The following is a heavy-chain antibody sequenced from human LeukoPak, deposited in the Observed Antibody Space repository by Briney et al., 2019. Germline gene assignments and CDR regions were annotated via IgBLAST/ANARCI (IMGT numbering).Heavy chain of an antibody. CDR2: IYHSGST. D-gene: IGHD5-18*01. CDR1: GGSISSGGYS. Sequence: SETLSLTCAVSGGSISSGGYSWSWIRQPPGKGLEWIGYIYHSGSTYYNPSLKSRVTIPVDRSKNQFSLKLSSVTAADTAVYYCAREESYGGSIDYWGQGTLVTVSS. CDR3: AREESYGGSIDY. V-gene: IGHV4-30-2*01. J-gene: IGHJ4*02.